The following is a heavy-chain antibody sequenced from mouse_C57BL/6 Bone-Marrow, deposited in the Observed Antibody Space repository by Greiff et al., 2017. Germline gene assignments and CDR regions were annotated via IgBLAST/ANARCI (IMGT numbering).Heavy chain of an antibody. CDR2: ISSGGSYT. Sequence: EVKLVESGGDLVKPGGSLKLSCAASGFTFSSYGMSWVRQTPDKRLEWVATISSGGSYTYYPDSVKGRFTISRDNAKNTLYLQMSSLKSEDTAMYYCARPPDSSLYYYAMGYWGQGTSVTVSS. J-gene: IGHJ4*01. CDR3: ARPPDSSLYYYAMGY. D-gene: IGHD2-12*01. CDR1: GFTFSSYG. V-gene: IGHV5-6*01.